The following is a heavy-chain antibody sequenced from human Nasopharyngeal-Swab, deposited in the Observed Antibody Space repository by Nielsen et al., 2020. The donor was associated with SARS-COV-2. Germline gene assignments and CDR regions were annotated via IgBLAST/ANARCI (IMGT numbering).Heavy chain of an antibody. V-gene: IGHV3-33*01. D-gene: IGHD3-9*01. CDR3: ARDRHGYDILTGYRRANNWFDP. CDR1: GFTFSSYG. J-gene: IGHJ5*02. CDR2: IWYDGSNK. Sequence: GGSLRLSCAASGFTFSSYGMHWVRQAPGKGLEWVAVIWYDGSNKYYADSVKGRFTISRDNAKNSLYLQMNSLRAEDTAVYYCARDRHGYDILTGYRRANNWFDPWGQGTLVTVSS.